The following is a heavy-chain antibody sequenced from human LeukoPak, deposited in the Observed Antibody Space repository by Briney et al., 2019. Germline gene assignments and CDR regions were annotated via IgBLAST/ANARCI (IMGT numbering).Heavy chain of an antibody. V-gene: IGHV1-46*01. J-gene: IGHJ4*02. D-gene: IGHD2-2*01. CDR3: ARDGPTAAPFDY. CDR2: INPSGGGT. Sequence: ASAKVSCKASGYRFTSYDMHWVRQAPRQGLERMGIINPSGGGTSYAQRFQGRVAMTRDTSTTTVYMEVNSLTSEDTAVYFCARDGPTAAPFDYWGQGTLVTVSS. CDR1: GYRFTSYD.